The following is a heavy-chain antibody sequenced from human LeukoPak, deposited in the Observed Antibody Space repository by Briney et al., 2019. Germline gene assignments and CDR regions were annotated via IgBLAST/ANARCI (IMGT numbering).Heavy chain of an antibody. CDR1: GYTFTSYG. Sequence: ASVKVSCKASGYTFTSYGISWVRQAPGQGLEWMGWISAYNDNTNYAQKLQGRVTMTTDTSTSTAYMELRSLRSDNTAVYYCARVHYDILTGYSYFDYWGQGTLVTVSS. V-gene: IGHV1-18*01. D-gene: IGHD3-9*01. CDR3: ARVHYDILTGYSYFDY. CDR2: ISAYNDNT. J-gene: IGHJ4*02.